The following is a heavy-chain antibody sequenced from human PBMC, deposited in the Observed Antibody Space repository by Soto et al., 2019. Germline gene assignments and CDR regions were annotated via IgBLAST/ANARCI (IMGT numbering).Heavy chain of an antibody. V-gene: IGHV3-23*01. CDR1: GFTFSSYA. D-gene: IGHD3-10*01. J-gene: IGHJ6*02. CDR2: ISGSGGST. Sequence: EVQLLESGGGLVQPGGSLRLSCAASGFTFSSYAMSWVRQAPGKGLEWVSAISGSGGSTYYADSVKGRFTISRDNSKNTLYLQMNSLRAEDTAVYYCAKVHRWRVRGVIITFYYYYGMDVWGQGTTVTVSS. CDR3: AKVHRWRVRGVIITFYYYYGMDV.